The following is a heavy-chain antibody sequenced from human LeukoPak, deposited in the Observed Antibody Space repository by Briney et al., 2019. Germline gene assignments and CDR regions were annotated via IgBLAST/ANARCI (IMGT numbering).Heavy chain of an antibody. CDR1: GFTFSSYG. V-gene: IGHV3-30*18. CDR2: ISYDGSNK. Sequence: GRSLRLSCAASGFTFSSYGMHWVRQAPGKGLEWVAVISYDGSNKYYADSVKGRFTISRDNSKNTLYLQMNSLRAEDTAVYYCAKVRKPYRNYYYGMDVWGQGTTVTVSS. J-gene: IGHJ6*02. D-gene: IGHD4-11*01. CDR3: AKVRKPYRNYYYGMDV.